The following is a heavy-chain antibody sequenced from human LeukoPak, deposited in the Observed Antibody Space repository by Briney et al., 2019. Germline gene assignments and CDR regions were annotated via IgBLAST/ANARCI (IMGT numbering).Heavy chain of an antibody. CDR2: IIPIFGTA. CDR3: ARDFSGTRDY. CDR1: GYTFTTYD. D-gene: IGHD1-26*01. Sequence: GASVKVSCRASGYTFTTYDINWVRQAPGQGLEWMGGIIPIFGTANYAQKFQGRVTITADESTSTAYMELSSLRSEDTAVYYCARDFSGTRDYWGQGTLVTVSS. V-gene: IGHV1-69*13. J-gene: IGHJ4*02.